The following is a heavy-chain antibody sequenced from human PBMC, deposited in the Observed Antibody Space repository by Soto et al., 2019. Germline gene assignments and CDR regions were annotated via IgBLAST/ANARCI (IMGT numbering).Heavy chain of an antibody. J-gene: IGHJ4*02. CDR2: INPGGGIT. Sequence: QVQLEQSGAEVKNPGASVKVSCKASGYTFTSYYMHWVRQAPGQGLEWMGVINPGGGITSYAANLHGRVTMTRDTSTSTAYMELSSLRSEDTAIYYCARGLAVAYSPALLWGQGTLLTVYS. CDR3: ARGLAVAYSPALL. V-gene: IGHV1-46*01. D-gene: IGHD6-19*01. CDR1: GYTFTSYY.